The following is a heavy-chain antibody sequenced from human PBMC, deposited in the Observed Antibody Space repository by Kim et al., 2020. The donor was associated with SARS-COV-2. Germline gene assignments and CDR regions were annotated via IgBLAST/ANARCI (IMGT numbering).Heavy chain of an antibody. CDR3: ARDPYYDTSGFSDN. V-gene: IGHV3-21*01. CDR2: ISASTQYI. J-gene: IGHJ4*02. Sequence: GVSLRLSCAASGFSFDLYSMSWVRQAPGKGLEWVSTISASTQYIYYRDSVKGRFTISRDNAKNSLFLQMNSLRAEDTAVYYCARDPYYDTSGFSDNWGQGTLVTVSA. D-gene: IGHD3-22*01. CDR1: GFSFDLYS.